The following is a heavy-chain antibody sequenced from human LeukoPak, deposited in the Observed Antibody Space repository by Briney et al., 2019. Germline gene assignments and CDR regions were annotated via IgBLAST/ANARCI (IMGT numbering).Heavy chain of an antibody. Sequence: GGSLRLSCAASGFTFSSYAMSWVRQAPGKGLEWVAAISGSGGSTYYADSVKGRFTISRDNSKNTLYLQMNSLRAEDTAVYYCAKARIVGATTNYFDYWGQGTLVTVSS. J-gene: IGHJ4*02. D-gene: IGHD1-26*01. CDR2: ISGSGGST. V-gene: IGHV3-23*01. CDR1: GFTFSSYA. CDR3: AKARIVGATTNYFDY.